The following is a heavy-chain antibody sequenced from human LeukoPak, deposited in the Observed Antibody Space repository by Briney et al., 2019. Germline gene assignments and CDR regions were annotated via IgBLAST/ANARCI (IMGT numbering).Heavy chain of an antibody. J-gene: IGHJ4*02. CDR2: IYYSGST. CDR1: GGSISSSSYY. Sequence: SETLSLTCTVSGGSISSSSYYWGWIRQPPGKGLEWIASIYYSGSTSYNPSLKSRVTISVDTSKNQFSLKLSSVTAADTAVYHCARHATIATLHDYVDYWGQGTRGTVSS. D-gene: IGHD2-15*01. V-gene: IGHV4-39*01. CDR3: ARHATIATLHDYVDY.